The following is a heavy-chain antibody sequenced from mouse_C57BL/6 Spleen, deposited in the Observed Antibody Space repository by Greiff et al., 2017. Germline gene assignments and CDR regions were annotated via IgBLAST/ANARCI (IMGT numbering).Heavy chain of an antibody. Sequence: EVQLVESGGGLVKPGGSLKLSCAASGFTFSDYGMHWVRQAPEKGLEWVAYISSGSSTIYYADTVKGRFTISRDNAKNTLFLQMTILRSEDTARYYCARPYGYDYYAMDYWGQGTSVTVSS. CDR2: ISSGSSTI. J-gene: IGHJ4*01. CDR1: GFTFSDYG. CDR3: ARPYGYDYYAMDY. D-gene: IGHD2-2*01. V-gene: IGHV5-17*01.